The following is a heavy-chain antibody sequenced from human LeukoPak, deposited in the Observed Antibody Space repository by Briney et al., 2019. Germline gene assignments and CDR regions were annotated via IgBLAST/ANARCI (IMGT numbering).Heavy chain of an antibody. CDR3: ARDPKGYCSRTSCHWPIHFDY. Sequence: PGGSLRLSCAASGFTFSDYYMSWIRQAPGKGLEWVSYISSSSTTIYYADSVKGRFTISRDNAKNSLYLQMNSLRDEDTAVYYCARDPKGYCSRTSCHWPIHFDYWGQGTLVTVSS. CDR2: ISSSSTTI. V-gene: IGHV3-11*04. J-gene: IGHJ4*02. D-gene: IGHD2-2*01. CDR1: GFTFSDYY.